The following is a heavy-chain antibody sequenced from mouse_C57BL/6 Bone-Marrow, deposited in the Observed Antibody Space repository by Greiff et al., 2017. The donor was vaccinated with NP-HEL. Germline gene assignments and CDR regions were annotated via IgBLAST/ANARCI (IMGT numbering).Heavy chain of an antibody. V-gene: IGHV5-9-1*02. CDR2: ISSGGDYI. Sequence: EVQVVESGEGLVKPGGSLKLSCAASGFTFSSYAMSWVRQTPEKRLEWVAYISSGGDYIYYADTVKGRFTISRDNSRNPLYLQMSSLKSEDTAMYYCTRAPFYYSNYPAWFAYWGQGTLVTVSA. CDR3: TRAPFYYSNYPAWFAY. J-gene: IGHJ3*01. D-gene: IGHD2-5*01. CDR1: GFTFSSYA.